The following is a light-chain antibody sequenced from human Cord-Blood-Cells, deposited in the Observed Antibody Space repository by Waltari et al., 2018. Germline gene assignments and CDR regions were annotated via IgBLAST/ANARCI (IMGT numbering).Light chain of an antibody. CDR2: GAS. Sequence: EIVLTQPPGPLSLSPGERATLSCRASQSVSSSYLAWYQQKPGQAPRLLIYGASSRATGIPDRFSGSGSGTDFTLTISRLEPEDFAVYYCQQYGSSPPRTFGQGTKVEIK. V-gene: IGKV3-20*01. J-gene: IGKJ1*01. CDR3: QQYGSSPPRT. CDR1: QSVSSSY.